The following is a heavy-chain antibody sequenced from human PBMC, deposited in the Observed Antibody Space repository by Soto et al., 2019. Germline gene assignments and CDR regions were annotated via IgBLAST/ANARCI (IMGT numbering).Heavy chain of an antibody. CDR2: IYHSGST. Sequence: SETLSLTCVVSGGSIRSSGYSWSWIRQPPGEGLEWIGYIYHSGSTYYNPSLRSRVTIAVDTSKTCFSLKLLSVAAADTALYYCANSCMHVSGVHFESWGQGTLVTVSS. D-gene: IGHD3-3*01. CDR3: ANSCMHVSGVHFES. V-gene: IGHV4-30-2*01. CDR1: GGSIRSSGYS. J-gene: IGHJ5*01.